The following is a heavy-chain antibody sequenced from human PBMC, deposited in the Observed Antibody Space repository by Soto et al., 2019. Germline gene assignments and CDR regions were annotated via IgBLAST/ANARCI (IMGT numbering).Heavy chain of an antibody. Sequence: QVQLQESGPGLVKPSGTLSLTCAVSGGSISSSNWWSWVRPPPGRRLEWIGEIYHSGSTNYNPSIKRLVTISVDKSQNQFSLTLSSVTVADTAVYYCARAPGGYDSNGYPNWGQGTMVTVSS. CDR3: ARAPGGYDSNGYPN. D-gene: IGHD3-22*01. J-gene: IGHJ4*02. V-gene: IGHV4-4*02. CDR2: IYHSGST. CDR1: GGSISSSNW.